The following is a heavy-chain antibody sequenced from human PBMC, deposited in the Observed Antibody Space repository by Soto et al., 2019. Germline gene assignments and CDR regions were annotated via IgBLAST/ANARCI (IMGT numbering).Heavy chain of an antibody. CDR3: ARGGGCSSTSCRRYWFDP. J-gene: IGHJ5*02. Sequence: SETLSLTCTVSGGSISSYYWSWIRQPPGKGLEWIGYIYYSGSTNYNPSLKSRVTISVDTSKNQFSLKLSSVTAADTAVYYCARGGGCSSTSCRRYWFDPWGQGTLVTVSS. D-gene: IGHD2-2*01. V-gene: IGHV4-59*01. CDR1: GGSISSYY. CDR2: IYYSGST.